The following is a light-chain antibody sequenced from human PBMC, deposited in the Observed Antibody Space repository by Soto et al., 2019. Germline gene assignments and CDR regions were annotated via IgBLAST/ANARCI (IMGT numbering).Light chain of an antibody. Sequence: EIVLTQSPGTLSLSPGERATVSCRASQSVSRYLAWYQQKPGQAPRLLIYDASTRATGISARFSGSGSGTDFTLTISSLAPEDFAMYYCQQRSNWPVTFGQGTKVEVK. CDR2: DAS. CDR3: QQRSNWPVT. V-gene: IGKV3-11*01. CDR1: QSVSRY. J-gene: IGKJ1*01.